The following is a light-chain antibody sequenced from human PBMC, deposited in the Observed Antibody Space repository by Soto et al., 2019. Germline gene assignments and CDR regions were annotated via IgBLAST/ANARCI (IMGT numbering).Light chain of an antibody. V-gene: IGLV2-11*01. Sequence: QSALTQPRSVSGSPGQSVTISCTGTSSDVGGYNYVSWYRQHPGKAPKLMIYDVTKRTSGVPDRFSGSKSGNSASLTISGLQAEDEADYYCSSYAGSYILGVFGGGTKLTVL. CDR2: DVT. CDR1: SSDVGGYNY. J-gene: IGLJ3*02. CDR3: SSYAGSYILGV.